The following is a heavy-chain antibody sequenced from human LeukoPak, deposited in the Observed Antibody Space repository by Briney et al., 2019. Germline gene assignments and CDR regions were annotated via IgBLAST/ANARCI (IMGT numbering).Heavy chain of an antibody. V-gene: IGHV3-33*01. CDR1: GFTFGRHG. CDR2: IWYDGSNK. Sequence: GGSLRLSCAASGFTFGRHGMHWVRQAPGKGLEWVAVIWYDGSNKYYADSVKGRFTISRDSSKNTLYLQMNSLRAEDTAVYYCARDAYGDYYFDYWGQGTLVTVSS. D-gene: IGHD4-17*01. CDR3: ARDAYGDYYFDY. J-gene: IGHJ4*02.